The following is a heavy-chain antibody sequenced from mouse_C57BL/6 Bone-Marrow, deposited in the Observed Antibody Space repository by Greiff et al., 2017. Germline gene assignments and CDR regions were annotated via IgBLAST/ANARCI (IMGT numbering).Heavy chain of an antibody. J-gene: IGHJ1*03. CDR2: ISDGGSYT. V-gene: IGHV5-4*01. CDR1: GFTFSSYA. D-gene: IGHD1-1*01. CDR3: ARGSYGSSYGYFDV. Sequence: EVQVVESGGGLVKPGGSLKLSCAASGFTFSSYAMSWVRQTPEKRLEWVATISDGGSYTYYPDNVKGRFTISRDNAKNKLYLQMSHLKSEDTAMYYCARGSYGSSYGYFDVWGTGTTVTVSS.